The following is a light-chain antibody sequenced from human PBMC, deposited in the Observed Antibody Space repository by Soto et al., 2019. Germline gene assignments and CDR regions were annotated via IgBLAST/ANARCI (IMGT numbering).Light chain of an antibody. J-gene: IGKJ2*01. CDR2: ATS. V-gene: IGKV1-27*01. Sequence: DIQMTQSPSSLSASVGDRVTIICRASQAISNYLAWYQQKPGKVPKLLILATSTLQSGVPSRFSGSGSGTDFTLAISSLQPEDVATYFCQKYNSAPYTFGQGTKLEIK. CDR1: QAISNY. CDR3: QKYNSAPYT.